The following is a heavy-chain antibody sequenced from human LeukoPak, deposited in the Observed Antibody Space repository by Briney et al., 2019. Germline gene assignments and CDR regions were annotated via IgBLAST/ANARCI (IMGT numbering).Heavy chain of an antibody. CDR2: MNPNSGNT. V-gene: IGHV1-8*01. CDR3: ARRIQLWSHHPYYYYYMDV. D-gene: IGHD5-18*01. Sequence: ASVKVSCKASGYTFTSYDINWVRQATGQGLEWMGWMNPNSGNTGYAQKFQGRVTMTRNTSISTAYVELSSLRSEDTAVYYCARRIQLWSHHPYYYYYMDVWGNGTTVTVSS. CDR1: GYTFTSYD. J-gene: IGHJ6*03.